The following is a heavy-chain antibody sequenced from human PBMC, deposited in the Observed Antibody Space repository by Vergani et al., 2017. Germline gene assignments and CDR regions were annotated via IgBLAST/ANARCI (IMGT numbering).Heavy chain of an antibody. J-gene: IGHJ6*02. CDR1: GGSISSGDYY. Sequence: QVQLQESGPGLVKPSQTLSLTCTVSGGSISSGDYYWSRIRQPPGKGLEWIGYIYYSGSTYYNPSLKSRVTISVDTSKNQFSLKLSSVTAADTAVYYCARVGVVRGVSYYYYYYGMDVWGQGTTVTVSS. CDR3: ARVGVVRGVSYYYYYYGMDV. CDR2: IYYSGST. D-gene: IGHD3-10*01. V-gene: IGHV4-30-4*08.